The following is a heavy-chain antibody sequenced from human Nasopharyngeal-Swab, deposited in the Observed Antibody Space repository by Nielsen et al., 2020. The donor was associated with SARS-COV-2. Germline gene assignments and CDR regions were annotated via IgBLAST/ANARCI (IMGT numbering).Heavy chain of an antibody. J-gene: IGHJ5*02. Sequence: GESLKISCAASGFTFSNYEMNWVRQAPGKGLEWVSYIGGGGSPIYYADSVKGRFTISRDNAEKSLYLQMSSLRAEDTAVYYCVRASRAWSWGQGTPLTVSS. D-gene: IGHD2-8*02. CDR3: VRASRAWS. V-gene: IGHV3-48*03. CDR2: IGGGGSPI. CDR1: GFTFSNYE.